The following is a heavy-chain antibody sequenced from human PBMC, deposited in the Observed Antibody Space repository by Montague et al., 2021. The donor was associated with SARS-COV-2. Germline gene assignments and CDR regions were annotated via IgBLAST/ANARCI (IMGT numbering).Heavy chain of an antibody. CDR3: ARDLSYYGMDV. D-gene: IGHD2/OR15-2a*01. CDR1: GFTFSSYA. Sequence: SLRLSCAASGFTFSSYAMHWVRQAPGKGLEWVAVKSYDGSNKYYADSVKGRFTISRDNSKNTLYLQMNSLRAEDTAVYYCARDLSYYGMDVWGQGTTVTVSS. V-gene: IGHV3-30-3*01. J-gene: IGHJ6*02. CDR2: KSYDGSNK.